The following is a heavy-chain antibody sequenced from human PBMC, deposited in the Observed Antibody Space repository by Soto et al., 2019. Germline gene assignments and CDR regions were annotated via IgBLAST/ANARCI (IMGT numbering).Heavy chain of an antibody. V-gene: IGHV1-2*04. CDR1: GYTFTGYY. D-gene: IGHD3-22*01. Sequence: ASVKVSCKASGYTFTGYYMLWVRQAPGQGLEWMGWINPNSGGTNYAQKFQGWVTMTRDTSISTAYMELSRLRSDDTAVYYCARGRLNDYYDSSGYYLGYFDYWGQGTLVTVSS. CDR2: INPNSGGT. J-gene: IGHJ4*02. CDR3: ARGRLNDYYDSSGYYLGYFDY.